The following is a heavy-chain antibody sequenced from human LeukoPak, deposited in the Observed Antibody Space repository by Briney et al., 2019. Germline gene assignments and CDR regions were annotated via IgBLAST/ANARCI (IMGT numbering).Heavy chain of an antibody. V-gene: IGHV4-34*01. J-gene: IGHJ4*02. Sequence: SETLSLTCAVYGGSFSGYYWSWIRQPPGKGLEWIGEINHSGSTNYNPSLKSRVTISVDTSKNQFSQKLSSVTAADTAVYYCARGPAIFVVVPAAIRTSKFGELLEPFDYWGQGTLVTVSS. CDR1: GGSFSGYY. D-gene: IGHD2-2*01. CDR2: INHSGST. CDR3: ARGPAIFVVVPAAIRTSKFGELLEPFDY.